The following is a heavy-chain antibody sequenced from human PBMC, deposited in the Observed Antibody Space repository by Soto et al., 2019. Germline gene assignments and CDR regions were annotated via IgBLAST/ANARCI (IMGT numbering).Heavy chain of an antibody. Sequence: PSETLSLTCAVFGYSISSGSYWAWIRKPPGKGPEWIASIYHGGTTFYNPSLKSRITISVDTSNNQFSLKLTSVTAADTAVYYCARVHVMVVAGSTFDYWGHGTLVTVSS. J-gene: IGHJ4*01. CDR2: IYHGGTT. CDR3: ARVHVMVVAGSTFDY. V-gene: IGHV4-38-2*01. CDR1: GYSISSGSY. D-gene: IGHD6-19*01.